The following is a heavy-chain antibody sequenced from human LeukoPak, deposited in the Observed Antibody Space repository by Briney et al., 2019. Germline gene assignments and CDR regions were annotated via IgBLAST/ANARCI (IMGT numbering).Heavy chain of an antibody. V-gene: IGHV1-24*01. CDR2: FDPEDGET. CDR3: ATRNKGYSYGYTYYFDY. J-gene: IGHJ4*02. D-gene: IGHD5-18*01. CDR1: GYTLTELS. Sequence: EASVKVSCTVSGYTLTELSMHWVRQAPGKGLEWMGGFDPEDGETIYAQKFQGRVTMTEDTSTDTAYMELSSLRSEDTAVYYCATRNKGYSYGYTYYFDYWGQGTLVTVSS.